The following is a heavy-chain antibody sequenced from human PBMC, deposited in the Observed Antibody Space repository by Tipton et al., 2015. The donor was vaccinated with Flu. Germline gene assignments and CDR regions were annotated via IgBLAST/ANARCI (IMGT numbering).Heavy chain of an antibody. V-gene: IGHV4-39*01. CDR1: GGSISSSSYY. CDR2: IYYSGST. Sequence: TLSLTCTVSGGSISSSSYYWGWIRQPPGKGLEWIGSIYYSGSTYYNPSLKSRVTISVDTSKNQFSLKLSSVTAADTAVYYCARHGPSYGDPPRLYYYYMDVWGRGTTVTVSS. D-gene: IGHD4-17*01. CDR3: ARHGPSYGDPPRLYYYYMDV. J-gene: IGHJ6*03.